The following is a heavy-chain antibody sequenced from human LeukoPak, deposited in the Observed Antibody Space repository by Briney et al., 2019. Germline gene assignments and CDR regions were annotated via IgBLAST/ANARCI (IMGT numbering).Heavy chain of an antibody. CDR1: GYTFTGYY. CDR3: ASLQDSSGYYLIDASDI. J-gene: IGHJ3*02. CDR2: INPNSGGT. Sequence: ASVKVSCKASGYTFTGYYMHWVRQAPGQGLEWMGWINPNSGGTNYAQKFQGRVTMTRDTSISTAYMELSRLRSDDTAVYYCASLQDSSGYYLIDASDIWGQGTMVTVSS. V-gene: IGHV1-2*02. D-gene: IGHD3-22*01.